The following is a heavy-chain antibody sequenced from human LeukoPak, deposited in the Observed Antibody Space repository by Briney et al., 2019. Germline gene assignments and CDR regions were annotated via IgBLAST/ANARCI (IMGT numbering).Heavy chain of an antibody. D-gene: IGHD6-6*01. CDR1: GFTFSPYW. V-gene: IGHV3-74*01. CDR2: INSDGSST. Sequence: GGSLRLSCAASGFTFSPYWMHWVRQAPGKGLVWVSRINSDGSSTTYADSVKGRFTISRDNSKNTVFLQMNNLRADDTAMYYCARDRGIAAHYGMDVWGQGTTVTVSS. J-gene: IGHJ6*02. CDR3: ARDRGIAAHYGMDV.